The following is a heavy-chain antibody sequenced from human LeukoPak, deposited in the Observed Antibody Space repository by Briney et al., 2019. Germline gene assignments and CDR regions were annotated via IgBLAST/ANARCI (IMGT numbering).Heavy chain of an antibody. CDR3: ARALYNWNFFDP. CDR1: GGSISSGSYY. Sequence: SETLSLTCTVSGGSISSGSYYWSWIRQHPGTGLEWIGYIYYSGSTYYNLSLESRVTMSVDTSKNQFSLKLSFVTAADTAVYYCARALYNWNFFDPWGQGTLVTVSS. CDR2: IYYSGST. V-gene: IGHV4-31*03. D-gene: IGHD1-7*01. J-gene: IGHJ5*02.